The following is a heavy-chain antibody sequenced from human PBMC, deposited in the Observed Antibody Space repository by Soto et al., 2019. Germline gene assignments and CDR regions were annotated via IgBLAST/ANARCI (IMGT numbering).Heavy chain of an antibody. D-gene: IGHD6-19*01. CDR2: ISGSDGST. Sequence: EVQLLESGGGLVQPGGSLRLSCAASGFTFSSYSMSWVRQAPGKELEWVSTISGSDGSTYYADSVKGRFTISRDNSKSTLYLQMRSLRAEDTALYYCAKEGSSDWYYFDYWGQGTLVTVSS. CDR1: GFTFSSYS. V-gene: IGHV3-23*01. CDR3: AKEGSSDWYYFDY. J-gene: IGHJ4*02.